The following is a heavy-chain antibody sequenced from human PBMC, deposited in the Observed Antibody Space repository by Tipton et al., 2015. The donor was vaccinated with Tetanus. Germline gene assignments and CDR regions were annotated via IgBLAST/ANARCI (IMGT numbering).Heavy chain of an antibody. J-gene: IGHJ4*02. CDR3: ARVTSGVTAPSYWFDY. Sequence: TLSLTCAVYDGSFSGYYWSWIRQPPGKGLEWIGEINHSGSTNYNPSLKSRVTISVDTSKNQFSLKLSSVTAADTAVYYCARVTSGVTAPSYWFDYWGQGTLVTVSS. D-gene: IGHD2-21*02. CDR1: DGSFSGYY. V-gene: IGHV4-34*01. CDR2: INHSGST.